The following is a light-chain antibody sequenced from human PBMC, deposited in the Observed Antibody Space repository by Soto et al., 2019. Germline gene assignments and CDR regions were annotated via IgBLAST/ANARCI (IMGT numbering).Light chain of an antibody. CDR1: SSDVGGYNF. J-gene: IGLJ2*01. CDR2: EVT. Sequence: QSALTQPPSASGSPGQSVTISCTGTSSDVGGYNFVSWYQQHPGKAPKLMIYEVTKRPSGVPDRFSGSKSGNTASLTVSGLPAEDEADYYCTSYAGSNIPVVFGGGTKVTVL. CDR3: TSYAGSNIPVV. V-gene: IGLV2-8*01.